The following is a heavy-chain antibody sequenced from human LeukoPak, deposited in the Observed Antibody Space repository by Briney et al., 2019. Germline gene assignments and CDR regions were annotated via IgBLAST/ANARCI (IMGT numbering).Heavy chain of an antibody. J-gene: IGHJ3*01. CDR2: ITYSGST. D-gene: IGHD4-11*01. Sequence: PAVTLSLTCADYGGSFSGYYWSWIRQPPGKGLEWIGEITYSGSTNYNPSLKSRVTISVDTSKNQFSLKLTSVTAADTAVYYCARSHDYSTSLAFDVWGQGTMVTVSP. CDR1: GGSFSGYY. CDR3: ARSHDYSTSLAFDV. V-gene: IGHV4-34*01.